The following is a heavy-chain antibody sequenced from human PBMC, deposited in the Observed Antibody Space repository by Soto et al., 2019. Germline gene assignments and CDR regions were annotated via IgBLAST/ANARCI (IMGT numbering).Heavy chain of an antibody. D-gene: IGHD3-10*01. V-gene: IGHV4-59*01. CDR1: GGSISSYY. CDR2: IYYSGGT. Sequence: SETLSLTCTVSGGSISSYYWSWIRQPSGKGLEWIGYIYYSGGTYYNPSLKSRVTISVDTSKNQFSLKLSSVTAADTAVYYCARDRITMVRGVIIHYYYYGMDVWGQGTTVTVSS. CDR3: ARDRITMVRGVIIHYYYYGMDV. J-gene: IGHJ6*02.